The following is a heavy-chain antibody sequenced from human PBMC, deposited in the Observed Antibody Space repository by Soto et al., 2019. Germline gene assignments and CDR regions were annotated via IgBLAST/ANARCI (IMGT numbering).Heavy chain of an antibody. CDR2: IYYSGST. Sequence: SETLSLTCTVSGGSISSYYWSWIRQPPGKGLEWIGYIYYSGSTNYNPSLKSRVTISVDTSKNQFSLKLSSATAADTAVYYCARHGGLRYQTTVYYYYYMDVWGKGTTVTVSS. CDR3: ARHGGLRYQTTVYYYYYMDV. V-gene: IGHV4-59*08. D-gene: IGHD1-1*01. CDR1: GGSISSYY. J-gene: IGHJ6*03.